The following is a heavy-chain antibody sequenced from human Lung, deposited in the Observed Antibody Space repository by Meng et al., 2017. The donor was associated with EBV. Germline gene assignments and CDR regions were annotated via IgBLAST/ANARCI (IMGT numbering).Heavy chain of an antibody. CDR3: GTLKYTSGFYGPAY. CDR2: ISTNTGNP. V-gene: IGHV7-4-1*02. D-gene: IGHD6-19*01. J-gene: IGHJ4*02. Sequence: GRLGHLWCEFKKLGASVKVSFKAYGYTFTRHPMNWVRQAPGQGLEWMGWISTNTGNPTYAQGFTGRFVFSVDTSVSTAYLQISSLKAEDTAVYYCGTLKYTSGFYGPAYWGQGALVTASS. CDR1: GYTFTRHP.